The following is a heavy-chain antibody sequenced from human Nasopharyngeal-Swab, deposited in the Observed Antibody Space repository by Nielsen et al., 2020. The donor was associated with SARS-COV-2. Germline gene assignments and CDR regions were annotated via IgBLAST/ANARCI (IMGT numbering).Heavy chain of an antibody. CDR1: GFTFSSYG. D-gene: IGHD4-17*01. Sequence: GESLRLSCAASGFTFSSYGMHWVRQAPGKGLEWVAVISYDGSNKYYADSVKGRFTISRDNSKNTLYLQMNSLRAEDTAVYYCAKELGPYGDYVFHAFDIWGQGTMVTVSS. V-gene: IGHV3-30*18. CDR3: AKELGPYGDYVFHAFDI. CDR2: ISYDGSNK. J-gene: IGHJ3*02.